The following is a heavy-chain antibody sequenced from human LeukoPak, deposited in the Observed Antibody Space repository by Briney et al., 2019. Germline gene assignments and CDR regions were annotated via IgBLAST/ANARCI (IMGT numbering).Heavy chain of an antibody. D-gene: IGHD3-22*01. CDR1: VGSISSSSYY. V-gene: IGHV4-39*01. CDR3: AIPPEDYYDSSGYYFYY. J-gene: IGHJ4*02. CDR2: IYYSGST. Sequence: SETLSLTCTVSVGSISSSSYYWGWIRQPPGKGLEWIGSIYYSGSTYYNPSLKSRVTISVDTSKNQFSLKLSSVTAADTAVYYCAIPPEDYYDSSGYYFYYWGQGTLVTVSS.